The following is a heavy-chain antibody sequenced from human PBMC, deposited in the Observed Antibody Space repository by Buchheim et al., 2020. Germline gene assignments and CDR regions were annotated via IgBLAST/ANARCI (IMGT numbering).Heavy chain of an antibody. V-gene: IGHV1-69*01. CDR2: IIPIFGTA. J-gene: IGHJ6*02. CDR1: GGTFSSYA. Sequence: QVQLVQSGAEVKKPGSSVKVSCKASGGTFSSYAISWVRQAPGQGLEWMGGIIPIFGTANYAQKFQGRVTITADESTSPAYMELSSLRSEDTAVYYCARDTGEDSSSWWPYYYYGMDVWGQGTT. CDR3: ARDTGEDSSSWWPYYYYGMDV. D-gene: IGHD6-13*01.